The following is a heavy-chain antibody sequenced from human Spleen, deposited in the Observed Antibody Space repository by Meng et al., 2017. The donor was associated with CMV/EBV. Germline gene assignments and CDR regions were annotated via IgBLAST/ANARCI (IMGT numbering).Heavy chain of an antibody. V-gene: IGHV1-2*06. Sequence: ASVKVSCKASGYSFNTFEINWVRQATGQGLEWVGRMNPNSGGTNYAQKFQGRVTMTRDTSISTAYMELSRLRSDDTAVYYCARGVNRATMIVVVTHYAFDIWGQGTMVTVSS. CDR1: GYSFNTFE. CDR3: ARGVNRATMIVVVTHYAFDI. CDR2: MNPNSGGT. J-gene: IGHJ3*02. D-gene: IGHD3-22*01.